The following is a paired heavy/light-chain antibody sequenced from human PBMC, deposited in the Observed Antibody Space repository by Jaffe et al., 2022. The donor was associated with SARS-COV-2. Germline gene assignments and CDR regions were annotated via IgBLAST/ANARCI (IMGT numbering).Light chain of an antibody. V-gene: IGKV1-27*01. CDR2: AAS. Sequence: DIQMTQSPSSLSASVGDRVTITCRASQGISKYLAWYQQKPGKVPKLLIYAASTLQSGVPSRFSGSGSGTDFTLTISSLQPEDVATYYCQKYNSAPQTFGQGTKVEIK. J-gene: IGKJ1*01. CDR1: QGISKY. CDR3: QKYNSAPQT.
Heavy chain of an antibody. CDR1: GFIFGSYA. V-gene: IGHV3-23*01. CDR2: ISDSGDIT. Sequence: EVQLLESGENLVQPGGSLRLSCVASGFIFGSYAMAWVRQAPGKGLEWVSVISDSGDITYYADSVKGRFTISRDNSKNTLYLQMNSLRAEDTAVYYCAKGRASVVAAASNYWGQGTLVTVSS. D-gene: IGHD2-15*01. J-gene: IGHJ4*02. CDR3: AKGRASVVAAASNY.